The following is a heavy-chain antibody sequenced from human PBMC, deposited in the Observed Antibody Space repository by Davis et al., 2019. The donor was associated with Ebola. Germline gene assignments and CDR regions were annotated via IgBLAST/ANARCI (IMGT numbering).Heavy chain of an antibody. Sequence: SETLSLTCTVSGGSISSYYWGWIRQPPGKGLEWIGYIYYSGSTYYNPSLKSRVTISVDTSKNQFSLKLSSVTAADTAVYYCARDRISDTAMVYYYYGMDVWGQGTTVTVSS. CDR2: IYYSGST. V-gene: IGHV4-30-4*08. J-gene: IGHJ6*02. CDR3: ARDRISDTAMVYYYYGMDV. CDR1: GGSISSYY. D-gene: IGHD5-18*01.